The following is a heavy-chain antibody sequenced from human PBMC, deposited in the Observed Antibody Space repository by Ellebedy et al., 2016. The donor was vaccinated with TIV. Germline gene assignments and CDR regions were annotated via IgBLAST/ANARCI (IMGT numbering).Heavy chain of an antibody. V-gene: IGHV3-30-3*01. CDR1: GFTFDTSA. D-gene: IGHD6-19*01. J-gene: IGHJ4*02. CDR3: AKGTQWLGRSCFDH. CDR2: LSHDGNNK. Sequence: GESLKISCAASGFTFDTSAIHWVRQAPGKGLEWVAVLSHDGNNKYYADSVKGRFTISRDNSKNTLYLHMNSLRVEDTAAYYCAKGTQWLGRSCFDHWGQGILVTVSS.